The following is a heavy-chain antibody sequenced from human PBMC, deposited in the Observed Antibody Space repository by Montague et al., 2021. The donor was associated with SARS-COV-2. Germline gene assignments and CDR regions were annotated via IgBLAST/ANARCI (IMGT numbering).Heavy chain of an antibody. CDR1: GGSFSDYP. Sequence: SETLSLTCAVYGGSFSDYPCCWIRQPPGQGLELIGEINHSGNTNXNPSLKSRVTISRDTSKSQFSLKLSSVTAADAAVYYCARGLTDISMIVVVLLGASHYFASWGQGTLVTVST. CDR2: INHSGNT. CDR3: ARGLTDISMIVVVLLGASHYFAS. D-gene: IGHD3-22*01. V-gene: IGHV4-34*01. J-gene: IGHJ4*02.